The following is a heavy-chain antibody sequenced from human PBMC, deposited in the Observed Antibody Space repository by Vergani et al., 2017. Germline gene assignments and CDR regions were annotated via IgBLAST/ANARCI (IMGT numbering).Heavy chain of an antibody. CDR3: ARHGSNYYDGSGHAFDI. Sequence: QVQLQESGPGLVKPSHTLSLTCTVSGGSISSGSYYWSWIRQPAGKGLEWIGRIYTSGSTNYNPALKSRVTISVDTSKNQFYLKLSSVTAADTAVYCCARHGSNYYDGSGHAFDIWGQGTMVTVSS. CDR2: IYTSGST. J-gene: IGHJ3*02. V-gene: IGHV4-61*02. D-gene: IGHD3-22*01. CDR1: GGSISSGSYY.